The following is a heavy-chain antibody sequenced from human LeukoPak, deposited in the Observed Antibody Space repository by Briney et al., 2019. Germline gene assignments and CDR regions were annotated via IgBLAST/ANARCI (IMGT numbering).Heavy chain of an antibody. Sequence: SETLSLTCTVSGGCISSYYWGWIRQPPGKGLEWIGSIYYSGSTYYNPSLKSRVTISVDTSKNQFSLKLSSVTAADTAVYYCAREAGDGYKAWGQGTLVTVSS. J-gene: IGHJ5*02. CDR2: IYYSGST. D-gene: IGHD5-24*01. CDR3: AREAGDGYKA. V-gene: IGHV4-39*07. CDR1: GGCISSYY.